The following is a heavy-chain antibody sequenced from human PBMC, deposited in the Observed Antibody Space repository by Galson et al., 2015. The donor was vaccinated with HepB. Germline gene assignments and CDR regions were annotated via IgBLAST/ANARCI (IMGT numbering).Heavy chain of an antibody. Sequence: SLRLSCAASGFTFDDYAMHWVRQAPGKGLEWVSGIGWNSGSIAYADSVKGRFTISRDNAKNSLYLQMNSLRAEDTALYYCAKDIRFDRSWKRPANHQKTTYYYYGMDVWGQGTTVTVSS. CDR3: AKDIRFDRSWKRPANHQKTTYYYYGMDV. CDR1: GFTFDDYA. J-gene: IGHJ6*02. CDR2: IGWNSGSI. V-gene: IGHV3-9*01. D-gene: IGHD6-13*01.